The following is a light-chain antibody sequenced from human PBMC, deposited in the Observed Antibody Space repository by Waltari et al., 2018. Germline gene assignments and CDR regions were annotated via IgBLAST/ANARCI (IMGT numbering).Light chain of an antibody. V-gene: IGLV1-44*01. CDR1: RSNIGKNN. CDR2: SNN. J-gene: IGLJ2*01. Sequence: QSVLTQTPSVSGAPGQRVNISCPGSRSNIGKNNVNWYQKGPGTAPKLLIFSNNQRSSWVPDRFSGSKSGTSASLAISGLQSEDEADYFCAAWDDSLNGLFGGGTKLTVL. CDR3: AAWDDSLNGL.